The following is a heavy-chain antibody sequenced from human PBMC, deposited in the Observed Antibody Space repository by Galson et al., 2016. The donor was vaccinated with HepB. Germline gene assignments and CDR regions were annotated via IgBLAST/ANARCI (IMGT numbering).Heavy chain of an antibody. CDR2: IYYSGST. Sequence: ETLSLTCTVSGGSISRSSYYWAWIRQPPGKGLEWIGSIYYSGSTYYNPSLKSRVTMSVDTSKNQFSLTLSSVTAADTAVYYCTIIWEASGWFDYWGQGNLVTVCS. V-gene: IGHV4-39*01. J-gene: IGHJ4*02. CDR1: GGSISRSSYY. CDR3: TIIWEASGWFDY. D-gene: IGHD6-25*01.